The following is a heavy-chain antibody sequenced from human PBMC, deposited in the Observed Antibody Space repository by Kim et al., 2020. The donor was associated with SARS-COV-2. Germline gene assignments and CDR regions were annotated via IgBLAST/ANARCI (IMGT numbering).Heavy chain of an antibody. Sequence: SETLSLTCAVYGGSFSGYYWSWIRQPPGKGLEWIGEINHSGSTNYNPSLKSRVTISVDTSKNQFSLKLSSVTAADTAVYYCARGRYDLWSGRSYYYYYMDVWGKGTTVTVSS. CDR2: INHSGST. V-gene: IGHV4-34*01. CDR1: GGSFSGYY. CDR3: ARGRYDLWSGRSYYYYYMDV. D-gene: IGHD3-3*01. J-gene: IGHJ6*03.